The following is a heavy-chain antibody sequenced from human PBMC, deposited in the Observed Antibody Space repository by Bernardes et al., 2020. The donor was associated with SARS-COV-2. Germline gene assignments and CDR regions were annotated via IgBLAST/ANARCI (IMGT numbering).Heavy chain of an antibody. CDR3: ARDTALATGDI. Sequence: SETLSLTRAVSGGSIVSNYWSWIRQPPGKGLEWIGHIYYSGSTNYNPSLKSRVTISVDTSKNHVSLKLNSVTDADTAVYYCARDTALATGDIWGQGTMVTVSS. CDR1: GGSIVSNY. J-gene: IGHJ3*02. D-gene: IGHD5-18*01. V-gene: IGHV4-59*12. CDR2: IYYSGST.